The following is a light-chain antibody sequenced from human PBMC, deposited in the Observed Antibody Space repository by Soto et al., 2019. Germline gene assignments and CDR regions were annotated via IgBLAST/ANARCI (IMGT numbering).Light chain of an antibody. CDR1: SSDVDVYNY. V-gene: IGLV2-14*01. CDR3: CSYTSSSIRV. CDR2: EVS. Sequence: QSALTQPASVSGSPGQSITISCTGTSSDVDVYNYVSWYQHHPGKAPKVVIYEVSNRPSGVSNRLSGSKSGNTASLTISGLQADDEADYYCCSYTSSSIRVFGGGTKVTVL. J-gene: IGLJ3*02.